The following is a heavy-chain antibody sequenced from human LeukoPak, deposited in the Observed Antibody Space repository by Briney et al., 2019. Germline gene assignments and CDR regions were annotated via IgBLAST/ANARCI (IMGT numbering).Heavy chain of an antibody. CDR2: INHSGST. Sequence: SETLSLTCAVYGGSFSGYYWSWIRQPPGKGLEWIGEINHSGSTNYNPSLKSRVTISVDTSKNQFSLKLSSVTAADTAVYYCARDSRYYYDSSGYYSDAFDIWGQGTMVTVSS. CDR1: GGSFSGYY. J-gene: IGHJ3*02. CDR3: ARDSRYYYDSSGYYSDAFDI. D-gene: IGHD3-22*01. V-gene: IGHV4-34*01.